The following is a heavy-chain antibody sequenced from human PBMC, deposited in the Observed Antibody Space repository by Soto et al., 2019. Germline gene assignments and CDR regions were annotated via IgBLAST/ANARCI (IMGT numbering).Heavy chain of an antibody. CDR2: ISGSGGST. CDR3: AKDARYSYGYYYYYYGMDV. CDR1: GFTFSSYA. Sequence: GGSLRLSCAASGFTFSSYAMSWVRQAPGKGLEWVSAISGSGGSTYYADSVKGRFTISRDNSKNTLYLQMNSLRAEDTAVYYCAKDARYSYGYYYYYYGMDVWGQGTTVTVSS. D-gene: IGHD5-18*01. V-gene: IGHV3-23*01. J-gene: IGHJ6*02.